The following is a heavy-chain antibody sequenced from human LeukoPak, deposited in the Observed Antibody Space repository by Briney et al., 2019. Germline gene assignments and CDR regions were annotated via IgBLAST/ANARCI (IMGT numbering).Heavy chain of an antibody. J-gene: IGHJ6*03. CDR2: INHSAST. V-gene: IGHV4-34*01. Sequence: PSETLSLTCAVYGGSFSGYYWSWIRQPPGKGLEWIGEINHSASTNYNPSLKSRVTISVDTSKNQFSLKLSSVTAADTAVYYCARAKPGYYYGSGSYSGAGARYYYYYYYMDVWGKGTTVTVSS. D-gene: IGHD3-10*01. CDR3: ARAKPGYYYGSGSYSGAGARYYYYYYYMDV. CDR1: GGSFSGYY.